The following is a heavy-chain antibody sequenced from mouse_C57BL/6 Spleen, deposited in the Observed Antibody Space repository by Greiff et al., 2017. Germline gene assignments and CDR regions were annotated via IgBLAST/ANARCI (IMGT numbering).Heavy chain of an antibody. CDR3: ARGEDGYYVRYFDY. V-gene: IGHV5-4*01. CDR2: ISDGGSYT. CDR1: GFTFSSYA. J-gene: IGHJ2*01. D-gene: IGHD2-3*01. Sequence: EVQLQESGGGLVKPGGSLKLSCAASGFTFSSYAMSWVRQTPEKRLEWVATISDGGSYTYYPDNVKGRFTISRDNAKNNLYLQMSHLKSEDTAMYYCARGEDGYYVRYFDYWGQGTTLTVSS.